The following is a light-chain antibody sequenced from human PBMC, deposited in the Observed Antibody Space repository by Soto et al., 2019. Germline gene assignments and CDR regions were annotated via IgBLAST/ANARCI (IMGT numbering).Light chain of an antibody. J-gene: IGKJ1*01. CDR2: GAS. V-gene: IGKV3-15*01. CDR3: QQYSDWPWT. Sequence: EIVMTQSPATLSVSPGERVTLSCRASQSIITALAWYQHKPGQAPRLLIYGASTRATGLPDRFSGSGSGTEFTLTINSLQSEDFAVYYCQQYSDWPWTFGQGTKVEIK. CDR1: QSIITA.